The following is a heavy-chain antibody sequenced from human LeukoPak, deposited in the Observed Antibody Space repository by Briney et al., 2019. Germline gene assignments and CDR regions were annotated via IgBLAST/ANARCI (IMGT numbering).Heavy chain of an antibody. D-gene: IGHD3-10*01. Sequence: GGTLRLSCAASGFSFSTFGMSWVRQAPGKGLEWISSFRGNGGSTYYAESVRGRFTISRDKSKNTLYLQMNSLRAEDSAVYYCAKDGYGSGGRWFDPWGRGTLVTVSS. J-gene: IGHJ5*02. CDR2: FRGNGGST. CDR3: AKDGYGSGGRWFDP. CDR1: GFSFSTFG. V-gene: IGHV3-23*01.